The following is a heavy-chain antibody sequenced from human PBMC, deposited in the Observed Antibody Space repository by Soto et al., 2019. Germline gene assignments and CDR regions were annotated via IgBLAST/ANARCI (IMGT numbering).Heavy chain of an antibody. J-gene: IGHJ4*02. CDR1: GGSISSSGHY. V-gene: IGHV4-31*03. CDR2: IYNSGTT. CDR3: ARAYGLTLGPVN. Sequence: QVQLQESGPGLVKPSQTLSLTCTVSGGSISSSGHYWTWIRQHPGKGLEWMGLIYNSGTTHYNPSLKSRITIAVDTSKNQFSLNLTAVTAADTAVYYCARAYGLTLGPVNWGQGTLVTVSS. D-gene: IGHD2-8*01.